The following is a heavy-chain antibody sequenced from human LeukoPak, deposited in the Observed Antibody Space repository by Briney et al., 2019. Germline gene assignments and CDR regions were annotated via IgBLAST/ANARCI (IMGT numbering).Heavy chain of an antibody. V-gene: IGHV1-2*02. Sequence: ASVKVSCKASGYTFTDYYMHWVRQAPGQGLEWMGWINPNSGGTNYAQKFQGRVTMTEDTSTDTAYLELSSLRSEDTAVYYCATGAFDIWGQGTMVTVSS. CDR2: INPNSGGT. CDR1: GYTFTDYY. CDR3: ATGAFDI. J-gene: IGHJ3*02.